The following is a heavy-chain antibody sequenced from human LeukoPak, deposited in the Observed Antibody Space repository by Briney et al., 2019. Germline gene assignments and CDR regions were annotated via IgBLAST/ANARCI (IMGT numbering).Heavy chain of an antibody. Sequence: GASLRLSCAASGFTFNDYAMHWVRQAPGKGLEWVSRISRDGGSTYYAHTVKGRVTISRDNSKNSVYLQMNSLRSDDTALYYCAKDRCSSTSCYVRYYYYYYGMDVWGEGTTVSVSS. CDR1: GFTFNDYA. V-gene: IGHV3-43*02. J-gene: IGHJ6*04. CDR2: ISRDGGST. D-gene: IGHD2-2*01. CDR3: AKDRCSSTSCYVRYYYYYYGMDV.